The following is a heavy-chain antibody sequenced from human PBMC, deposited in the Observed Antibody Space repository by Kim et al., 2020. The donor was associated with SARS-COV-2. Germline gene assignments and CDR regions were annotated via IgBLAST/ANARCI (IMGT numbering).Heavy chain of an antibody. J-gene: IGHJ4*02. CDR2: NK. D-gene: IGHD6-13*01. CDR3: AKGGSSSWLY. V-gene: IGHV3-30*02. Sequence: NKYYADSVKGRVTISRDNSKNTLYLQMNSLRAEDTAVYYCAKGGSSSWLYWGQGTLVTVSS.